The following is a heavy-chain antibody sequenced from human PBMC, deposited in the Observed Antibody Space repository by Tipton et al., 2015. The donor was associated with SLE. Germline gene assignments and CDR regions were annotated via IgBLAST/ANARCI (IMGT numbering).Heavy chain of an antibody. CDR3: ARYYDFWSGFQISAFHV. D-gene: IGHD3-3*01. Sequence: TLSLTCAVSGGPISSGNWWSWVRQPPGKGLEWIGEIHHTGSTSYTPSLKSRVTISVDKSKNQFSLNLSSVTAADTAVYYCARYYDFWSGFQISAFHVWGPGTMVTVSS. J-gene: IGHJ3*01. CDR2: IHHTGST. V-gene: IGHV4-4*02. CDR1: GGPISSGNW.